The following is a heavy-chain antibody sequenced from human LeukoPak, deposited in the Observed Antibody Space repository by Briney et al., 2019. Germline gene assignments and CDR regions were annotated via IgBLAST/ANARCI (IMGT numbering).Heavy chain of an antibody. CDR2: ITSSGSTI. CDR1: GFNFSTYT. D-gene: IGHD2-2*01. V-gene: IGHV3-48*04. CDR3: ARAGIVVVPAAINYYYYMDV. Sequence: GGSLRLSCAASGFNFSTYTMNWVRQAPGKGLEWVSSITSSGSTIFYADSVKGRFTVSRDNAKNSLYLQMNSLRAEDTAVYYCARAGIVVVPAAINYYYYMDVWGKGTTVTVSS. J-gene: IGHJ6*03.